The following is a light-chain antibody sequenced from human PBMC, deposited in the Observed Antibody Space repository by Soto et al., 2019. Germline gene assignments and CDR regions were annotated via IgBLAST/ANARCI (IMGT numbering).Light chain of an antibody. CDR1: SSDVGSYNL. Sequence: QSALTQPASVSGSPGQSITISCTGTSSDVGSYNLVSWYQQHPGKAPKLMIYEVSKRPSGVSNRFSGSKSGNTASLTISGLQAEDEADYYCCSYAGSSTHYVFGTGPKLTVL. CDR2: EVS. V-gene: IGLV2-23*02. J-gene: IGLJ1*01. CDR3: CSYAGSSTHYV.